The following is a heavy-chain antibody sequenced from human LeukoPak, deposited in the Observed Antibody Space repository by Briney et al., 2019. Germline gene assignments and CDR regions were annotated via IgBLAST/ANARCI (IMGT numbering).Heavy chain of an antibody. Sequence: GTSLRLSCTASGFTFSTYGMHWVRQAPGKGLEWVAVISYDGSNKYYADSVKDRFIISRDTSKNTLSLQVISLTAEDTAVYYCARDSRPRNTYYYDSSGPPAWDWGQGTLVTVSS. J-gene: IGHJ4*02. CDR1: GFTFSTYG. D-gene: IGHD3-22*01. CDR3: ARDSRPRNTYYYDSSGPPAWD. V-gene: IGHV3-30*03. CDR2: ISYDGSNK.